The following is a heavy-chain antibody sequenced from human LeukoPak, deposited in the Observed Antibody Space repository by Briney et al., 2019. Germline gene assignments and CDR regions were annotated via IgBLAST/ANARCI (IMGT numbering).Heavy chain of an antibody. CDR2: ISAYNGNT. D-gene: IGHD2-21*02. J-gene: IGHJ4*02. Sequence: GASVKVSCKASGYTFTSYGISWVRQAPGQGLEWMGWISAYNGNTNYAQKLQGRVTMTTDTSTSTAYMELRSLRSDDTAVYYCARDLPCGGDCYPGDYRGQGTLVTVSS. CDR3: ARDLPCGGDCYPGDY. CDR1: GYTFTSYG. V-gene: IGHV1-18*01.